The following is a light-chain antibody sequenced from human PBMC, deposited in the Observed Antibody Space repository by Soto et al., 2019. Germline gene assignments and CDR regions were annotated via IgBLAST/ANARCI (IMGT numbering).Light chain of an antibody. Sequence: DIQMTQSPSSLSASVGDKVTITCRASQGISNYLAWYQQKPGKVPTLLIYSASTLQSGVPSRFSGSGSGTAFTLTISSLQPEDVATYYCQRYDSAPWTLGQGTKVEIK. J-gene: IGKJ1*01. CDR2: SAS. V-gene: IGKV1-27*01. CDR3: QRYDSAPWT. CDR1: QGISNY.